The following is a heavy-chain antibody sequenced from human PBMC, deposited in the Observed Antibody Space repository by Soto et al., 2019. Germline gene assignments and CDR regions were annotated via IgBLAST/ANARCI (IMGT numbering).Heavy chain of an antibody. CDR2: TSGSGGST. CDR1: GLTFRNFA. Sequence: EAQLSESGGGLIQPGGSLRLSCVASGLTFRNFAMNWVRQAPGKGLEWVSGTSGSGGSTSYGDSVKGRFIISSDNSKSTLYLQMNSLRVEDTAVYYCASLYCSGGSCEADAFDVWGPGTRVTVSS. D-gene: IGHD2-15*01. J-gene: IGHJ3*01. CDR3: ASLYCSGGSCEADAFDV. V-gene: IGHV3-23*01.